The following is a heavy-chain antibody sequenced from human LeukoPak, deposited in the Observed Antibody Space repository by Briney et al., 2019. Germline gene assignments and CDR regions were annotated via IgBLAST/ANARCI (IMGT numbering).Heavy chain of an antibody. D-gene: IGHD5-18*01. CDR3: ARVELWNHDAFDI. Sequence: PSETLSLTCTVSGGSISSFYWGWIRQPARKGLEWIGRIYTSGSTNYNPSLKSRVTMSVDTSKNQFSLKLSAVTAADTAVYYCARVELWNHDAFDIWGKGRMVTVSS. CDR1: GGSISSFY. V-gene: IGHV4-4*07. J-gene: IGHJ3*02. CDR2: IYTSGST.